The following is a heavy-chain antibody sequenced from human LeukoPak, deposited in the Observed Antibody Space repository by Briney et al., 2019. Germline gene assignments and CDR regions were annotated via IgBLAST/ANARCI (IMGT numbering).Heavy chain of an antibody. D-gene: IGHD2-15*01. CDR3: AKERGRGPVVALRGADYYYYMDV. J-gene: IGHJ6*03. Sequence: GGSLRLSCAASGFTFSSYGMNWVRQAPAKGPGWVSRINSDGSITSYADSVKGRFTSSRDNAKNTLYLQMNSLRAEDTAVYYCAKERGRGPVVALRGADYYYYMDVWGKGTTVTISS. CDR2: INSDGSIT. CDR1: GFTFSSYG. V-gene: IGHV3-74*01.